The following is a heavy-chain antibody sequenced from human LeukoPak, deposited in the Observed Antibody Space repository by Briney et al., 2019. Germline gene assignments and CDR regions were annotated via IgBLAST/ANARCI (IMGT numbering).Heavy chain of an antibody. V-gene: IGHV4-39*07. Sequence: SETLSLTCTVSGGSISSSSYYWGWIRQPPGKGLEWIGSIYYSGSTYYNPSLKSRVTISVDTSKNQFSLKLSSVTAADTAVYYCARQVVVPAAMPDSNYYYYYMGVWGKGTTVTISS. J-gene: IGHJ6*03. CDR2: IYYSGST. D-gene: IGHD2-2*01. CDR3: ARQVVVPAAMPDSNYYYYYMGV. CDR1: GGSISSSSYY.